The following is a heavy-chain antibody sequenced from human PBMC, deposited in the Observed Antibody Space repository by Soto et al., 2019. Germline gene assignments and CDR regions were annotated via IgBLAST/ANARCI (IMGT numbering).Heavy chain of an antibody. CDR2: IISIFGST. CDR1: GGTFNSYA. D-gene: IGHD3-22*01. V-gene: IGHV1-69*01. J-gene: IGHJ4*02. CDR3: VRDPYDRSGLSRPN. Sequence: QVQLVQSGAEVKRPGSSVRVSCKASGGTFNSYAVNWVRQAPGQGLEWMGGIISIFGSTNYAQQFQGRLTLTADESTRTAYMELRSLSSEDTAVYYCVRDPYDRSGLSRPNWGQGTLVTVSS.